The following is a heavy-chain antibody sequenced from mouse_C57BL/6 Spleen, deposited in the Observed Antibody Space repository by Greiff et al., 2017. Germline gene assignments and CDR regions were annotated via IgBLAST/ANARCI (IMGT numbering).Heavy chain of an antibody. J-gene: IGHJ2*01. Sequence: QVQLQQPGAELVRPGTSVKLSCKASGYTFTSYWMHWVKQRPGQGLEWIGVIDPSDSYTNYNQQFKGKATLTVDTSSSTTYMQCSSLTSEDSAVYYCARSGWDGCFDYWGQGTTLTVSS. D-gene: IGHD3-3*01. V-gene: IGHV1-59*01. CDR2: IDPSDSYT. CDR1: GYTFTSYW. CDR3: ARSGWDGCFDY.